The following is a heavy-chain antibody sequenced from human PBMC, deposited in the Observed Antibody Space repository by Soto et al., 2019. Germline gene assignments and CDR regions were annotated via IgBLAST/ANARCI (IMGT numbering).Heavy chain of an antibody. D-gene: IGHD2-15*01. CDR3: ARDLLEGHWFDP. J-gene: IGHJ5*02. CDR1: GGSISSGGYS. CDR2: IYQSGST. Sequence: QLQLQESGSGLVRPSQTLSLTCAVSGGSISSGGYSWNWIRQPPGKGLEWIGYIYQSGSTLYNPSLKSRVTISVYKSKNQFSLKLSSVTAADTAVYYCARDLLEGHWFDPWGQSILVTVS. V-gene: IGHV4-30-2*01.